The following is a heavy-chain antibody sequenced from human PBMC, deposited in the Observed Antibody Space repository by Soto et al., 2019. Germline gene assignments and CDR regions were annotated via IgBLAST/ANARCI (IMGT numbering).Heavy chain of an antibody. D-gene: IGHD3-16*02. CDR3: VKELNYDYVWGSYRYDDPPPFDY. V-gene: IGHV3-64D*06. Sequence: GALRLSCSASGFTFSSYAMHWVRQAPGKGLEYVSAISSNGGSTYYADSVKGRFTISRDNSKNTLYLQMSSLRAEDTAVYYCVKELNYDYVWGSYRYDDPPPFDYWGQGTLDTVSS. CDR1: GFTFSSYA. J-gene: IGHJ4*02. CDR2: ISSNGGST.